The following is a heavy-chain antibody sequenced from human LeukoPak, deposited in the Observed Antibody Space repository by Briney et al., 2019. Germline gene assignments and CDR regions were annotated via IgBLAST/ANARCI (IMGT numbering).Heavy chain of an antibody. CDR2: LYHSGST. D-gene: IGHD2-2*01. Sequence: TRGEGGVGIGYLYHSGSTYYNPSLKSRVTISVDRSRNQFSLKVSSVTAADTAVYYCARVEYCSSSSCPGLAFDIWGQGTTVIVSS. J-gene: IGHJ3*02. V-gene: IGHV4-30-2*01. CDR3: ARVEYCSSSSCPGLAFDI.